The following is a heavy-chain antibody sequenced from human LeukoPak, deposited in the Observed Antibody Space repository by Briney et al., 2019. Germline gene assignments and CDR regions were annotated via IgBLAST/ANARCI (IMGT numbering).Heavy chain of an antibody. D-gene: IGHD1-26*01. CDR3: ARQSLGASGLDH. CDR2: VPHDGSSA. J-gene: IGHJ4*02. CDR1: GFTFNSYH. V-gene: IGHV3-30*04. Sequence: PGGSLRLSCAVSGFTFNSYHMHWVRQAPNKGLDWVAVVPHDGSSASHAASVNGRFTISRDNSKDTVFLQMNGLRVDDTAIYYCARQSLGASGLDHWGQGVLVTVSS.